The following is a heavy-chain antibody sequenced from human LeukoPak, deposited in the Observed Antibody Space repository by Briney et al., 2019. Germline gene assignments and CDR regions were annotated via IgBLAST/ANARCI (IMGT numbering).Heavy chain of an antibody. CDR1: GDTFSSYA. CDR2: RIPIFGTG. D-gene: IGHD2-2*01. V-gene: IGHV1-69*13. Sequence: SVKVSSKASGDTFSSYAISWVRQAPGQGLEWMGGRIPIFGTGNYAQKFQGIVTITADESTSTDYMELSSLRSEDTAVYYCAREKGSTDYGMDVWGKGTTVTVSS. CDR3: AREKGSTDYGMDV. J-gene: IGHJ6*04.